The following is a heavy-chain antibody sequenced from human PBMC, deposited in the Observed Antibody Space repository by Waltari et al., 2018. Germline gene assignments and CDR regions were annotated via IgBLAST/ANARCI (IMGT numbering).Heavy chain of an antibody. CDR1: GFTSLTHA. CDR2: ISVSDAT. CDR3: AKPFYNWDDPLHS. J-gene: IGHJ1*01. V-gene: IGHV3-23*01. D-gene: IGHD1-20*01. Sequence: QLLESGGGLVQPGGSLRLSCQASGFTSLTHAINWVRQAPGKGLEWVSSISVSDATYYADSVKGRFTVSRDYSDNTIHLQMDSLRADDTAVYFCAKPFYNWDDPLHSWGQGAPVTVSS.